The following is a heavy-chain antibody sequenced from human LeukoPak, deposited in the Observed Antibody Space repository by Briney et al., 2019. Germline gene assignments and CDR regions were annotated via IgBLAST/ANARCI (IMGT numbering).Heavy chain of an antibody. CDR1: GGTFSSYA. J-gene: IGHJ6*03. Sequence: SVKVSCKASGGTFSSYAISWVRQAPGQGLEWVGGIIPIFGTANYAQKFQGRVTITADESTSTAYMELSSLRSEDTAVHYCARVAARSYYYYYYMGVWGKGTTVTVSS. CDR3: ARVAARSYYYYYYMGV. CDR2: IIPIFGTA. D-gene: IGHD6-6*01. V-gene: IGHV1-69*01.